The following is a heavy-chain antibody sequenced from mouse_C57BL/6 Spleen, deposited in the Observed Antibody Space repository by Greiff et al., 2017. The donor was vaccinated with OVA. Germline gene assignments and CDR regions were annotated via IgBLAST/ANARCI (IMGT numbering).Heavy chain of an antibody. V-gene: IGHV5-17*01. CDR3: ARGGPHYYAMDY. CDR2: ISSGSSTI. Sequence: EVKLMESGGGLVKPGGSLKLSCAASGFTFSDYGMHWVRQAPEKGLEWVAYISSGSSTIYYADTVKGRFTISRDNAKNTLFLQMTSLRSEDTAMYYCARGGPHYYAMDYWGQGISVTVSS. CDR1: GFTFSDYG. J-gene: IGHJ4*01.